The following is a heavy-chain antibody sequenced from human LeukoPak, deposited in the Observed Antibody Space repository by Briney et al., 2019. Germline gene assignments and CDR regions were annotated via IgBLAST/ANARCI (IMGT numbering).Heavy chain of an antibody. Sequence: GGSLKLSCAASGFTFSSYAMSWVRQAPGKGLEWVSAISGSGGSTYYADSVKGRFTISRDNSKNTLYLQMNSLRAEDTAVYYCAKDSTPYDFWSGYYFDYWGQGTLVTVSS. J-gene: IGHJ4*02. D-gene: IGHD3-3*01. CDR2: ISGSGGST. V-gene: IGHV3-23*01. CDR3: AKDSTPYDFWSGYYFDY. CDR1: GFTFSSYA.